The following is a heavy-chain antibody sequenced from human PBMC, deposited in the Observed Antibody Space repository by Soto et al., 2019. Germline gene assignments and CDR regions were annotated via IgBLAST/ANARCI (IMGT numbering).Heavy chain of an antibody. CDR1: SGPSSSHN. J-gene: IGHJ6*02. CDR2: VYYTGDT. D-gene: IGHD1-26*01. V-gene: IGHV4-59*08. Sequence: QVQLQQSGPGLVKPSETLSLTCAVSSGPSSSHNWGWIRQPPGRGLEWIGYVYYTGDTSYNPSLSRRLTISACPSPNHISLTLTSVTAAATAVYYCVRQGIDYLHGLVDVWGQGTTVSVSS. CDR3: VRQGIDYLHGLVDV.